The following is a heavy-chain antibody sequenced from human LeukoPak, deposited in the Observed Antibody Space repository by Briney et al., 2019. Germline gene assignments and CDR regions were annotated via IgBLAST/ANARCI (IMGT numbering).Heavy chain of an antibody. J-gene: IGHJ4*02. D-gene: IGHD2-21*02. Sequence: SETLSLTCAVYGGSFSPYYWSWIRQPPGKGLEWIGEIKHSGSTNYNPSLKSRVTISVDTSKNQFSLRLSSVTAADTAVYYCARGGFYCGGDCYVDYWGQGTLVTVSS. CDR3: ARGGFYCGGDCYVDY. CDR1: GGSFSPYY. V-gene: IGHV4-34*01. CDR2: IKHSGST.